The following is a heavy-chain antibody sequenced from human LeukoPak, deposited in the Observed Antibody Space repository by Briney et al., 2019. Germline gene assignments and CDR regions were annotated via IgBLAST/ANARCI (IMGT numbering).Heavy chain of an antibody. J-gene: IGHJ4*01. CDR3: VSPVFINY. CDR2: ISYDGSNK. D-gene: IGHD1-14*01. V-gene: IGHV3-30*03. CDR1: GFTFSSYG. Sequence: GGSLRLSCEASGFTFSSYGMHWVRQAPGKGLEWVAVISYDGSNKYYADSVKDRFTISRDNSKNALYLQMTSLRPEDSAVYYCVSPVFINYWGQGTLVTVSS.